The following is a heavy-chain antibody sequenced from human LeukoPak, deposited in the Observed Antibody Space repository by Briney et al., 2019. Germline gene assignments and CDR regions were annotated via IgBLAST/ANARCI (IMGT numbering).Heavy chain of an antibody. CDR1: GFTFDDYA. V-gene: IGHV3-9*01. D-gene: IGHD3-3*01. CDR2: ISWNSGSI. J-gene: IGHJ3*02. CDR3: AKFQQVYYDFWSGYHDAFDI. Sequence: GGSLRLSCAASGFTFDDYAMHWVRQAPGKGLEWVSGISWNSGSIGYADSVKGRFTISRDNSKNTLYLQMNSLRAEDTAVYYCAKFQQVYYDFWSGYHDAFDIWGQGTMVTVSS.